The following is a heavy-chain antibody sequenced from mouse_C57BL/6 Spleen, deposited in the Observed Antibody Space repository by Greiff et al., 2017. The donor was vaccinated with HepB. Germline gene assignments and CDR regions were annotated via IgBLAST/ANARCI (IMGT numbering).Heavy chain of an antibody. Sequence: VQLQQSGPELVKPGASVKISCKASGYTFTDYYMNWVKQSHGKSLEWIGDINPNNGGTSYNQKFKGKATLTVDKSSSTAYMELRSLTSEDSAVYYCARRVYWYFDVWGTGTTVTVSS. CDR3: ARRVYWYFDV. CDR2: INPNNGGT. CDR1: GYTFTDYY. J-gene: IGHJ1*03. V-gene: IGHV1-26*01.